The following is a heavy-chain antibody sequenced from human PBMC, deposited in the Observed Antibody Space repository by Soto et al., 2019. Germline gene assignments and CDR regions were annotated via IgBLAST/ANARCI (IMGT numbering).Heavy chain of an antibody. D-gene: IGHD6-13*01. CDR1: GGSISTSNW. J-gene: IGHJ4*02. V-gene: IGHV4-4*02. CDR2: VYRTGST. Sequence: QVQLQESGPGLVKPSGTLSLTCAVSGGSISTSNWWIWVRQPPGKGLEWIGEVYRTGSTTYNPSLESRLTISVDKSKNQFSLKLTSVTAADTAVYYCARARATIAAAAIFDCWGQGTLVTVSS. CDR3: ARARATIAAAAIFDC.